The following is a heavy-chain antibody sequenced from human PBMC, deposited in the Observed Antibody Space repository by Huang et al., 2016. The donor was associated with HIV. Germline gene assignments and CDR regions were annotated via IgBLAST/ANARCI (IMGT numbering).Heavy chain of an antibody. CDR2: IYPGDSDT. CDR1: GYKFTSYW. CDR3: ARQRASGSTYVDS. Sequence: EVQLVQSGAEVKKPGESLKISCKGSGYKFTSYWIAWVRQMPGKGLERMGIIYPGDSDTRYSPSFQGQVTISADKSINTAYRQWSSLKTSDTAMYFCARQRASGSTYVDSWGQGTLLTVSS. D-gene: IGHD2-15*01. V-gene: IGHV5-51*01. J-gene: IGHJ4*02.